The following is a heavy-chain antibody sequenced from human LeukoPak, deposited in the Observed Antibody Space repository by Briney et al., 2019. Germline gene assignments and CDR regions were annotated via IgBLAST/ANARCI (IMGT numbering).Heavy chain of an antibody. CDR3: ARIRGWEGSRCYYYYYMDV. D-gene: IGHD1-26*01. V-gene: IGHV4-59*01. J-gene: IGHJ6*03. CDR1: GGSISSYY. Sequence: SGTLSLTCTVSGGSISSYYWSWIRQPPGKGLEWIGSIYYSGTTNYNPSPKKRVTMSVDTSRNPLSLRLSSVTAADTVMYYCARIRGWEGSRCYYYYYMDVWGKGTRVTVSS. CDR2: IYYSGTT.